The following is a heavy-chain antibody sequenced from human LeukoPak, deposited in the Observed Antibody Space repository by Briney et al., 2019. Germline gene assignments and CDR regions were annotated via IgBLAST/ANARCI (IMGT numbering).Heavy chain of an antibody. CDR3: ARAVFRGRVRYYYYYMDV. V-gene: IGHV1-69*06. D-gene: IGHD1-26*01. Sequence: GASVKVSCKASGGTFTSYAISWVRQAPGQGLEWMGGIIPIFGTANYAQKFQGRVTITADKSTSTAYMELSSLRSEDTAVYYCARAVFRGRVRYYYYYMDVWGKGTTVTVSS. CDR2: IIPIFGTA. J-gene: IGHJ6*03. CDR1: GGTFTSYA.